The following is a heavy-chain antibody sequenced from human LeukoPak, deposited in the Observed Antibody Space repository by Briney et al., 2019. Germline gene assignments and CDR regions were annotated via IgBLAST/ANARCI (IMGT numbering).Heavy chain of an antibody. D-gene: IGHD3-10*01. CDR2: ISYDGSNK. V-gene: IGHV3-30*04. Sequence: GGSLRLSCAASGFTFSSYAMHWVRQAPGKGLEWVAVISYDGSNKYYADSVKGRFTISRDNAKNSLYLQMNSLRAEDTAVYYCAKEGSFDYYYYMDVWGKGTTVTVSS. CDR3: AKEGSFDYYYYMDV. CDR1: GFTFSSYA. J-gene: IGHJ6*03.